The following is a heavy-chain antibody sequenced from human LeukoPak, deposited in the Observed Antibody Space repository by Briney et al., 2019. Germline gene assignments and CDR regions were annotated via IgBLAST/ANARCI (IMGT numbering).Heavy chain of an antibody. CDR1: GFTFSNYA. Sequence: GGSLRLSCAASGFTFSNYAMSWVRQAPGKGLEWVSAISGSGGSTYYADSVKGRFTISRDNSKNTLYLQMNSLRAEDTAVYYCAKGNWNRHYYFDYWGQGTLVTVSS. D-gene: IGHD1/OR15-1a*01. V-gene: IGHV3-23*01. CDR3: AKGNWNRHYYFDY. CDR2: ISGSGGST. J-gene: IGHJ4*02.